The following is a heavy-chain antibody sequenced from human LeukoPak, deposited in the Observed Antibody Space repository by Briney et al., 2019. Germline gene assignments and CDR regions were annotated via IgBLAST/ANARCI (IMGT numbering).Heavy chain of an antibody. CDR1: EFTFSTYW. D-gene: IGHD6-6*01. J-gene: IGHJ4*02. CDR3: ARFRYSSSAFDY. CDR2: IKQDGSDK. Sequence: GGSLRLSCAASEFTFSTYWMTWVRQAPGKGLEWVANIKQDGSDKYYVDSVKGRFTISRDNAKNSLYLQMNSLRAEDTAVYYCARFRYSSSAFDYWGQGTLVTVSS. V-gene: IGHV3-7*01.